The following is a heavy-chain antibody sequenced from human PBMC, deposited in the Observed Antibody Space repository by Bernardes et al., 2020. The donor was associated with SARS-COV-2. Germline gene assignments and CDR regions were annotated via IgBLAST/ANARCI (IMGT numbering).Heavy chain of an antibody. Sequence: LILSCAASGFTVGTHYMSWVRQAPGKGLEWVSVIQTGGNTYYTASVEGRFTISRDRSNNTLYLQMTSLRPEDTAIYYCARETDLDYWGQGTLVTVSS. CDR2: IQTGGNT. J-gene: IGHJ4*02. V-gene: IGHV3-66*02. CDR1: GFTVGTHY. CDR3: ARETDLDY.